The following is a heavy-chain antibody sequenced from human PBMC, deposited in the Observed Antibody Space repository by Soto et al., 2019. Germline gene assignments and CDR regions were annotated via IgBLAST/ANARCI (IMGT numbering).Heavy chain of an antibody. J-gene: IGHJ4*02. D-gene: IGHD6-13*01. CDR2: ITGSGGGT. V-gene: IGHV3-23*01. Sequence: EVQLLESGGGLVQPEGSLRLSCAASGFTFSNYAMTWVRQAPGKGLEWVSVITGSGGGTYFVDSVKGRFTISRDNSKNTVYLQMNSLRAEDTAVYYCAKRPLTAAGFDYWGQGTLVTVSS. CDR3: AKRPLTAAGFDY. CDR1: GFTFSNYA.